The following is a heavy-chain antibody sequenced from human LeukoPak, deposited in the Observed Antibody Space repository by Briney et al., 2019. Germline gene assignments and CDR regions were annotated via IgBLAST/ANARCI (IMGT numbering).Heavy chain of an antibody. CDR2: ISSSSSYI. V-gene: IGHV3-21*01. D-gene: IGHD6-19*01. Sequence: GGSLRLSCAASGFTFSSYSMNWVRQAPGKGLEWVSSISSSSSYIYYADSVKGRFTISRDNAKNSLYLQMNSLRAKDTAVYYCARDLAGYSSGWYRGEFDYWGQGTLVTVSS. CDR3: ARDLAGYSSGWYRGEFDY. J-gene: IGHJ4*02. CDR1: GFTFSSYS.